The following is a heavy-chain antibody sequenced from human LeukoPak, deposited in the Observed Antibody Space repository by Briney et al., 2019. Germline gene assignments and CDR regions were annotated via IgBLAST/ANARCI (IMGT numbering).Heavy chain of an antibody. Sequence: GRSLRLSCAASGFTFSSYAMHWVRQAPGKGLEWVAVISYDGSNKYYADSVKGRFTISRDNSKNTLYLQMNSLRAEDTAVYYCGRGKSGYYTSYYFDYWGQGTLVTVSS. CDR3: GRGKSGYYTSYYFDY. D-gene: IGHD3-22*01. V-gene: IGHV3-30-3*01. J-gene: IGHJ4*02. CDR1: GFTFSSYA. CDR2: ISYDGSNK.